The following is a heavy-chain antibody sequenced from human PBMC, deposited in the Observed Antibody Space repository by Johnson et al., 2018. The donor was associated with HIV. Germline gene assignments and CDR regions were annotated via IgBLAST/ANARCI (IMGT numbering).Heavy chain of an antibody. J-gene: IGHJ3*02. Sequence: QVQLVESGGGVVQPGRSLRLSCAASGFTFSSYAMHWVRQAPGKGLEWVAVISYDGSNKYYADSVKGRFTISRDNSKNTLYRQVNSLRAEDTALYYCARDGAYSYFAFDMWGQGTMVTVSS. CDR2: ISYDGSNK. D-gene: IGHD5-18*01. CDR3: ARDGAYSYFAFDM. V-gene: IGHV3-30*04. CDR1: GFTFSSYA.